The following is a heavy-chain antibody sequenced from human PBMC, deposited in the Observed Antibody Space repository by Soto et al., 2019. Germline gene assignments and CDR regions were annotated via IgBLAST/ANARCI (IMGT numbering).Heavy chain of an antibody. CDR2: ISYSEST. CDR3: AGGNDYAKIGY. D-gene: IGHD4-17*01. J-gene: IGHJ4*02. CDR1: GGSISSRGYY. V-gene: IGHV4-31*03. Sequence: SEILSLTCTVSGGSISSRGYYCSWIRQFPGKGLEWIGYISYSESTDYNPSLKSRVIISADTSKNQFSLKLSSVTAADTAVYYCAGGNDYAKIGYWGQGAQVTVSS.